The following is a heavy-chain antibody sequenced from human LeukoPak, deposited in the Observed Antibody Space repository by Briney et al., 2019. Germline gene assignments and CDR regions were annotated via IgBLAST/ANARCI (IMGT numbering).Heavy chain of an antibody. V-gene: IGHV3-66*03. CDR3: AKAGLWRGSYNRISSYYYYYYMDV. J-gene: IGHJ6*03. D-gene: IGHD1-26*01. Sequence: GGSLRLSCTVSGFTVSSNSMSWVRQAPGKGLEWVSFIYSDNTHYSDSVKGRFTISRDNSKNTLYLQMNSLRAEDTAVYYCAKAGLWRGSYNRISSYYYYYYMDVWGKGTTVTISS. CDR2: IYSDNT. CDR1: GFTVSSNS.